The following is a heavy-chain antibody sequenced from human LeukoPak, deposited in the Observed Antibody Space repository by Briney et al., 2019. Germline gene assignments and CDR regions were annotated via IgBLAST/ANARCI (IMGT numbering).Heavy chain of an antibody. CDR3: ARGSSAPRWFPFDY. J-gene: IGHJ4*02. D-gene: IGHD4-23*01. CDR1: GDSISHYY. Sequence: SETLSLTCTVSGDSISHYYWSWIRQPPGKGLEWIGYIFYSGSTNYNPSLKSRVIISVDTSRNQFPLKLNSLTAADTAVYYCARGSSAPRWFPFDYWGQGTLVTVSS. V-gene: IGHV4-59*01. CDR2: IFYSGST.